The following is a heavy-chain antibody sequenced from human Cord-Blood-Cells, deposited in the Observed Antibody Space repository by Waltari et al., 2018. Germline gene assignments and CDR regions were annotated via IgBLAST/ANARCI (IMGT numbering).Heavy chain of an antibody. CDR2: SKSDGSST. CDR1: GFSFRSYW. CDR3: ARGRGGAYCGGDCYDDAFDI. J-gene: IGHJ3*02. V-gene: IGHV3-74*01. Sequence: EVQLVVSGGGLVQPGGYLRLACAAPGFSFRSYWVPWVRQGPGNGLVWVSRSKSDGSSTSYADSVKGRFTISRDNAKNTLYLQMSSLRAEDTAVYYCARGRGGAYCGGDCYDDAFDIWGQGTMVTVSS. D-gene: IGHD2-21*01.